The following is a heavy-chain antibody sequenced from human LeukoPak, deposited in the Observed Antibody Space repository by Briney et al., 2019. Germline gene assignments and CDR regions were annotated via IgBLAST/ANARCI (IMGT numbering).Heavy chain of an antibody. Sequence: SETPSLTCTVSGDSISSYYWSWIRQPPGKGLQWIGYIYTSGGTNYIPSLKGRVTISIDTSKNQFSLKLSSVTAADSAVYYCARLTRLSSSPDRYYLDYCGQGTLVTVSS. CDR2: IYTSGGT. CDR1: GDSISSYY. J-gene: IGHJ4*02. V-gene: IGHV4-4*09. CDR3: ARLTRLSSSPDRYYLDY. D-gene: IGHD6-6*01.